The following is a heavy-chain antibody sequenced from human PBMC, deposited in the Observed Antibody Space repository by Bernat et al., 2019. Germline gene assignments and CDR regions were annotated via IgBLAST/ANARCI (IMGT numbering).Heavy chain of an antibody. CDR3: ARDQRDTDAWYLYYYYGMDV. D-gene: IGHD5-18*01. V-gene: IGHV3-30-3*01. CDR1: GSTFSRYT. CDR2: ISYDGTNK. J-gene: IGHJ6*02. Sequence: QLQLVESGGGVVQPGRSLRLSCAASGSTFSRYTIHWVRQAPGKGLEWVAVISYDGTNKYYADSVKGRFTISRDNSKNSLYLHMGSLRGEDTAVYYCARDQRDTDAWYLYYYYGMDVWGQGTPVTVSS.